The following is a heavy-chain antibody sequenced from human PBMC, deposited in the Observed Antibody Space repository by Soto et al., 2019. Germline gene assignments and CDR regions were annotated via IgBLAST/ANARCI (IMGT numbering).Heavy chain of an antibody. CDR1: GFAFSDSA. D-gene: IGHD6-19*01. V-gene: IGHV3-73*01. CDR3: AKDHQDSSGWYRAFDI. Sequence: GGSLRLSCAASGFAFSDSAMHWVRQASGKGLEWVGRIRSKANSYATAYVASVKGRFTISRDDSKNTAYLQMNSLRAEDTAVYYCAKDHQDSSGWYRAFDIWGQGTMVTVSS. J-gene: IGHJ3*02. CDR2: IRSKANSYAT.